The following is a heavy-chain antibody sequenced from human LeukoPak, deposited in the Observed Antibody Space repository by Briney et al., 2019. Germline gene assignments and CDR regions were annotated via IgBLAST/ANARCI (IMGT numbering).Heavy chain of an antibody. CDR3: ARHPGAFEI. J-gene: IGHJ3*02. CDR2: IYYSGST. Sequence: SETLSLTCAVSGGSISSSSYYWGWIRQPPGKGLEWIASIYYSGSTYYNPSLKSRVTISVDTSKNQFSLKLSSVTAADTAVYYCARHPGAFEIWGQGTVVTVSS. V-gene: IGHV4-39*01. CDR1: GGSISSSSYY.